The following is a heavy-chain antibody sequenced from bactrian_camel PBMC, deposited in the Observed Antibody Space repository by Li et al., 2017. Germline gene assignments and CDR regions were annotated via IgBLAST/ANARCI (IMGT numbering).Heavy chain of an antibody. J-gene: IGHJ4*01. Sequence: VQLVESGGGSVKAGGSLKLSCVGSRYINNPCGMGWYRRAPGKKRDLVAQLNSDGTTTYADSVKGRFTTSQDVVRNMLYLQMNSLKPEDTGMYYCAADDRPRRCTMVVGGYDYWGQGTQVTVS. V-gene: IGHV3S53*01. CDR1: RYINNPCG. CDR2: LNSDGTT. CDR3: AADDRPRRCTMVVGGYDY. D-gene: IGHD2*01.